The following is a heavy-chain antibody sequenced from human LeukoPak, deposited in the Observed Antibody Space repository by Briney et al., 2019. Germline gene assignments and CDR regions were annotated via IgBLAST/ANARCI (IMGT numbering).Heavy chain of an antibody. CDR3: AREPGGSYPPRFDY. CDR2: ISYDGSTK. J-gene: IGHJ4*02. CDR1: GFTFSSYA. Sequence: GSLRLSCAASGFTFSSYAIHWISQSPGKGLEWVAVISYDGSTKYYADSVKGRFTISRDNSKNTLYLQMNSLRAEDTAVYYCAREPGGSYPPRFDYWGQGTLVTVSS. V-gene: IGHV3-30-3*01. D-gene: IGHD1-26*01.